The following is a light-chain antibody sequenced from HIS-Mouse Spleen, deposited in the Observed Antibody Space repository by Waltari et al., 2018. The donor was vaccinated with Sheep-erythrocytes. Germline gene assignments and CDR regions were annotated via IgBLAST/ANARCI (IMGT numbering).Light chain of an antibody. CDR1: SSDVVSYNL. J-gene: IGLJ3*02. CDR3: SSYASSSTWV. CDR2: DGS. V-gene: IGLV2-23*01. Sequence: QSALTQPASVSGSPGQSITISCTGTSSDVVSYNLVSWYQQHPGQAPKRMIYDGSKRPAGVSSRFSGSKSGNTAALTISGLHAEDEADYYCSSYASSSTWVFGGGTKLTVL.